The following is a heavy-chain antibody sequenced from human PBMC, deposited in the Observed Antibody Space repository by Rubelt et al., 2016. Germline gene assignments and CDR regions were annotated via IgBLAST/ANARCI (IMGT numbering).Heavy chain of an antibody. V-gene: IGHV4-34*01. CDR3: AREGRYSYGYYFDY. CDR2: INHSGST. D-gene: IGHD5-18*01. Sequence: QVQLQQWGAGLLKPSETLSLTSAVYGGSFSGYYWSWIRQPPGKGLEWIGEINHSGSTNYYPSLKSRVTISVDTSKNQFSLKLSSVTAADTAVYYCAREGRYSYGYYFDYWGQGTLVTVSS. J-gene: IGHJ4*02. CDR1: GGSFSGYY.